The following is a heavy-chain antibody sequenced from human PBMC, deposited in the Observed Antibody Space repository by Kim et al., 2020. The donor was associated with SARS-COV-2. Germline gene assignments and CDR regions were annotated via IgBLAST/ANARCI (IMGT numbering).Heavy chain of an antibody. J-gene: IGHJ4*02. Sequence: SQTLSLTCAISGDSVSSNSAAWHWIRQSPSRGLEWLGRTYYRSKWYNDYAVSVKSRITINPDTSKNQFSLQLNSVTPEDTAVYYCARNSRGYSGYEPFFSVVDYWGQGTLVTVSS. CDR3: ARNSRGYSGYEPFFSVVDY. D-gene: IGHD5-12*01. CDR1: GDSVSSNSAA. V-gene: IGHV6-1*01. CDR2: TYYRSKWYN.